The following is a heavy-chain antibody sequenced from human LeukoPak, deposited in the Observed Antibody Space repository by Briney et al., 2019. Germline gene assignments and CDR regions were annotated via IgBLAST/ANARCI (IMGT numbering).Heavy chain of an antibody. CDR1: GYSISSGYF. CDR2: MHYSGST. Sequence: SETLSLTCAVSGYSISSGYFWGWIRQPPGKGLEWIGSMHYSGSTYYNPSLKSRVTISVDTSKNQFSLKLTSVTAADTAVYYCARDSTFSATYYVDYWGQGTMVTVSS. V-gene: IGHV4-38-2*02. J-gene: IGHJ4*02. D-gene: IGHD1-26*01. CDR3: ARDSTFSATYYVDY.